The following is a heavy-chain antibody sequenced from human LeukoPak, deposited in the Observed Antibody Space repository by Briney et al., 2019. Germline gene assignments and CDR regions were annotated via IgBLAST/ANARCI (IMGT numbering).Heavy chain of an antibody. V-gene: IGHV3-23*01. D-gene: IGHD2-21*02. Sequence: GGSLRLSCAASGFSFSSYAMSWVRQAPGKGLEWVSTISGSGGSTYYADSVKGRFTISRDNSKNTLYLQMNGLRAEDTAVYYCAKNCGGYCYSSFDYWGQGTLVTVSS. CDR2: ISGSGGST. CDR3: AKNCGGYCYSSFDY. CDR1: GFSFSSYA. J-gene: IGHJ4*02.